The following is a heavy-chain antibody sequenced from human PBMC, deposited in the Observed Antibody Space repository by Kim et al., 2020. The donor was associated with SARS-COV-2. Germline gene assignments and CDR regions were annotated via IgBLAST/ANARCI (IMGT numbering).Heavy chain of an antibody. CDR1: GGSISSSSYY. J-gene: IGHJ6*02. V-gene: IGHV4-39*01. Sequence: SETLSLTCTVSGGSISSSSYYWGWIRQPPGKGLEWIGSIYYSGSTYYNPSLKSRVTISVDTSKNQFSLKLSSVTAADTAVYYCASEVEYSSHYYYYYYGMDVWGQGTTVTVSS. CDR3: ASEVEYSSHYYYYYYGMDV. D-gene: IGHD6-6*01. CDR2: IYYSGST.